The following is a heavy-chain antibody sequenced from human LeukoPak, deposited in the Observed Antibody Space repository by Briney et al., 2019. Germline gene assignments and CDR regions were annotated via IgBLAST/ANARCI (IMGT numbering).Heavy chain of an antibody. Sequence: GGSLRLSCAASGFKFDDHAMHWVRQAPGKGLEWVSSINWDSSNLVYADSVKGRFTISRDNAKNSLFLQMDSLRADDTALYYCAKDLKATWFYGMDVWGQGTTVTVSS. CDR3: AKDLKATWFYGMDV. D-gene: IGHD1-26*01. CDR2: INWDSSNL. J-gene: IGHJ6*02. V-gene: IGHV3-9*01. CDR1: GFKFDDHA.